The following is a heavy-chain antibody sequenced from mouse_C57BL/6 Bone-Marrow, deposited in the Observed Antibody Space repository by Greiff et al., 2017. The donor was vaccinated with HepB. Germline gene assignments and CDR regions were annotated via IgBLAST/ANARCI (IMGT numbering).Heavy chain of an antibody. J-gene: IGHJ1*03. CDR3: ARKELRYFDV. CDR1: GYTFTSYW. V-gene: IGHV1-69*01. Sequence: VQLQQPGAELVMPGASVKLSCKASGYTFTSYWMHWVKQRPGQGLEWIGEIDPSDSYTNYNQKFKGKSTLTVDKSSSTAYMQLSSLTSEDSAVYYCARKELRYFDVWGTGTTVTVSS. CDR2: IDPSDSYT.